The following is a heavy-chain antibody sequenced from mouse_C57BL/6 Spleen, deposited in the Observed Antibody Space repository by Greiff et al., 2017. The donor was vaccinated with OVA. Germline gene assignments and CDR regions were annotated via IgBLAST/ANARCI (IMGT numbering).Heavy chain of an antibody. CDR2: IDPNSGGT. CDR3: ARYGGYYVDYYAMDY. Sequence: QVQLQQPGAELVKPGASVKLSCKASGYTFTSYWMHWVKQRPGRGLEWIGRIDPNSGGTKYNEKFKSKSTLTGDKPSSTAYMHLSRLPSEDSAVFDGARYGGYYVDYYAMDYWGQGTSVTVSS. J-gene: IGHJ4*01. CDR1: GYTFTSYW. V-gene: IGHV1-72*01. D-gene: IGHD2-3*01.